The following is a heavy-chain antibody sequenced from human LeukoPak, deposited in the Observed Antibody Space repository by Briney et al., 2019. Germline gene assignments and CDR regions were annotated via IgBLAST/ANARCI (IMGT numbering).Heavy chain of an antibody. Sequence: GGSLRLSCAASGFSVSSNYMSWVRQAPGKGLEWVSGISGSGGSTYYADSVKGRFTISRDNSKNTLFLQMNSLRAEDTAVYYCAKETYSSGWYPYFDYWGQGTPVTVSS. CDR1: GFSVSSNY. CDR3: AKETYSSGWYPYFDY. V-gene: IGHV3-23*01. D-gene: IGHD6-19*01. CDR2: ISGSGGST. J-gene: IGHJ4*02.